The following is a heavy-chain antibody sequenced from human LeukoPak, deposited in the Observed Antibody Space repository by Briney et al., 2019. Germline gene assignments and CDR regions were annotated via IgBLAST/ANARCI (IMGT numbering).Heavy chain of an antibody. CDR2: INHSGST. CDR1: GGSFSGYY. Sequence: PSETLSLTCAVYGGSFSGYYWSWIRQPPGKGLEWIGEINHSGSTNYNPSLKSRVTISVDTSKNQFSLKLSSVTAADTAVYYCARVDHYDFWVFPWGQGTLVTVSS. V-gene: IGHV4-34*01. J-gene: IGHJ5*02. D-gene: IGHD3-3*01. CDR3: ARVDHYDFWVFP.